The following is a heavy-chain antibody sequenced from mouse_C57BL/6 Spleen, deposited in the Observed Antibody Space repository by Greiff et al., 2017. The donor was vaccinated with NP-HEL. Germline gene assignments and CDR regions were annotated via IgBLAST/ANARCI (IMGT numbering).Heavy chain of an antibody. CDR3: AGTTVVATRYFDV. J-gene: IGHJ1*03. D-gene: IGHD1-1*01. V-gene: IGHV1-55*01. CDR1: GYTFTSYW. CDR2: LYPGSGST. Sequence: VQLQQPGAELVKPGASVKMSCKASGYTFTSYWITWVKQRPGQGLEWIGDLYPGSGSTNYNEKFKSKATLTVDTSSSTAYMQLSSLTSEDSAVYYCAGTTVVATRYFDVWGTGTTVTVSS.